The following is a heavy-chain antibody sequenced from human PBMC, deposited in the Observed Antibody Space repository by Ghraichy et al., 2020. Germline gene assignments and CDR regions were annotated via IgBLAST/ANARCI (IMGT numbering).Heavy chain of an antibody. V-gene: IGHV3-7*01. CDR3: ARDEIGIAAAEAFFDL. J-gene: IGHJ2*01. CDR2: IKQDGSEK. D-gene: IGHD6-13*01. CDR1: GFTFSSYW. Sequence: GGSLRLSCAASGFTFSSYWMSWVRQAPGKGLEWVANIKQDGSEKYYVDSVKGRFTISRDNAKNSLYLQMNSLRAEDTAVYYCARDEIGIAAAEAFFDLWGRGTLVTVSS.